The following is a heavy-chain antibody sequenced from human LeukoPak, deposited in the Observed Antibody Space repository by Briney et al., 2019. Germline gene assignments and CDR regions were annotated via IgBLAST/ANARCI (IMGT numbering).Heavy chain of an antibody. D-gene: IGHD3-22*01. V-gene: IGHV3-23*01. Sequence: GGSLRLPCAVSGITLSNYGMSWVRQAPGKGLQWVAGISDSGGTTKYADSVKGRFTISRDNPRNTLYLQMSSLRPEDTAVYFCAKRGVVIRVILVGFHKQANYFDSWGQGVLVTVSS. CDR2: ISDSGGTT. CDR3: AKRGVVIRVILVGFHKQANYFDS. CDR1: GITLSNYG. J-gene: IGHJ4*02.